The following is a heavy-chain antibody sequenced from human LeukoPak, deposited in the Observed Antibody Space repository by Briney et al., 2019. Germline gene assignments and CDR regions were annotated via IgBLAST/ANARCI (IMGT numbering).Heavy chain of an antibody. CDR1: GGSFSGYY. CDR2: INHSGST. V-gene: IGHV4-34*01. Sequence: PSETLSLTCAVYGGSFSGYYWSWIRQPPGKGLEWIGEINHSGSTNYNPSLKSRVTISVDTSKNQFSLKLSSVTAADTAAYYCARGRDGYNYPFDYWGQGTLVTVSS. D-gene: IGHD5-24*01. CDR3: ARGRDGYNYPFDY. J-gene: IGHJ4*02.